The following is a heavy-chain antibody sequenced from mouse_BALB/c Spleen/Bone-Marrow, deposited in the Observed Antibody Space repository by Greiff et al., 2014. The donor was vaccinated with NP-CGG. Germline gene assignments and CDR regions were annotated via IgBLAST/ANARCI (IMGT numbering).Heavy chain of an antibody. J-gene: IGHJ4*01. CDR1: GYTFTVYS. D-gene: IGHD3-3*01. Sequence: VQLQQSGPELVKPGASVKISCKTSGYTFTVYSMHWVKQSHGKSLEWIGGINPNNGVTSYNQKFKDKATLTVDKSSNTAYMELRSLTSEDSAVYFCARWGWDFATGYWGQGTSVTVSS. CDR2: INPNNGVT. CDR3: ARWGWDFATGY. V-gene: IGHV1-18*01.